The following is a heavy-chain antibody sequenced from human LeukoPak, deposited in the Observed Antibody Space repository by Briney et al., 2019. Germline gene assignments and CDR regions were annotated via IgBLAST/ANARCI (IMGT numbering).Heavy chain of an antibody. CDR2: MYYSGST. Sequence: SETLSLTCTVSGGSISSGDYYWSWIRQPPGKGLVWIAYMYYSGSTNYKPSLKSRVTMSVDTSKNRFSLKLSSVTAADTAVYYCARGRVGFYYGSGSSYYYGMDVWGQGTSVTVSS. CDR3: ARGRVGFYYGSGSSYYYGMDV. CDR1: GGSISSGDYY. J-gene: IGHJ6*02. V-gene: IGHV4-30-4*01. D-gene: IGHD3-10*01.